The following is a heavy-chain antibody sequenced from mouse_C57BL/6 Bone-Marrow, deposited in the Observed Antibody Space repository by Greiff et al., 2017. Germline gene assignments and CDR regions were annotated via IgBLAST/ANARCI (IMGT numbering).Heavy chain of an antibody. J-gene: IGHJ2*01. Sequence: QVQLQQSGPGLVAPSQSLSITCTVSGFSLTSYAISWVRQPPGKGLEWLGVIWTGGGTNYNSALKSRLSISKDNSKSQVFLKMNSLQTDDTARYYCARTIITTVVASFDYWGQGTTLTVSS. V-gene: IGHV2-9-1*01. CDR3: ARTIITTVVASFDY. CDR2: IWTGGGT. D-gene: IGHD1-1*01. CDR1: GFSLTSYA.